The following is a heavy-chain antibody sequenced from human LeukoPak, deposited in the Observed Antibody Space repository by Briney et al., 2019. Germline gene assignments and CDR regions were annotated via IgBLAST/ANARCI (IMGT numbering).Heavy chain of an antibody. D-gene: IGHD3-10*01. Sequence: SGGSLRLSCAASGFSFNTYAMNWVRQAPGKGLEWVSAISGSGGSTYYADSVKGRFTISRDNSKNTLYLQMNSLRAEDTAVYYCAKEGYYGSGSFDYWGQGTLVTVSS. J-gene: IGHJ4*02. CDR2: ISGSGGST. CDR1: GFSFNTYA. CDR3: AKEGYYGSGSFDY. V-gene: IGHV3-23*01.